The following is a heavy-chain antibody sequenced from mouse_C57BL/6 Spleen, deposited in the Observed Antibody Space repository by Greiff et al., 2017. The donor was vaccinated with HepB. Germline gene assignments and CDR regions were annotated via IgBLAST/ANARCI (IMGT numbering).Heavy chain of an antibody. CDR3: ARRDYGSSPWFAY. CDR2: IYPGGGYT. J-gene: IGHJ3*01. V-gene: IGHV1-63*01. D-gene: IGHD1-1*01. CDR1: GYTFTNYW. Sequence: VQLQQSGAELVRPGTSVKMSCKASGYTFTNYWIGWAKQRPGHGLEWIGDIYPGGGYTNYNEKFKGKATLTAGKSSSTAYMQFSSLTSEDSAIYYCARRDYGSSPWFAYWGQGTLVTVSA.